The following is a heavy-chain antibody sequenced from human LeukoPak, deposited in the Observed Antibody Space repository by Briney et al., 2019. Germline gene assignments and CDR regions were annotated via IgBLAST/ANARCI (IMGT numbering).Heavy chain of an antibody. CDR2: IIPIFGTA. V-gene: IGHV1-69*01. J-gene: IGHJ6*02. Sequence: GASVKVSCKASGGTFISYAISWVRQAPGQGLEWMGGIIPIFGTANYAQKFQGRVTITADESTSTAYMELSSLRSEDTAVYYCARDRGIAARPGEYYYYYGMDVWGQGTTVTVSS. D-gene: IGHD6-6*01. CDR1: GGTFISYA. CDR3: ARDRGIAARPGEYYYYYGMDV.